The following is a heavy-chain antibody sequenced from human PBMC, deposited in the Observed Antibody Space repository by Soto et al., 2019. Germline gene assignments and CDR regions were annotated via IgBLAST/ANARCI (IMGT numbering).Heavy chain of an antibody. D-gene: IGHD4-4*01. CDR3: AHRGYGNYPRDNWFDP. CDR1: GFSLTTAGAG. J-gene: IGHJ5*02. Sequence: QITLKESGPTLVKPTQTLTLTCTFSGFSLTTAGAGVGWIRQPPGKALEWLALTYWNDDTRYNPSLKSRLTITKDTSKNQVVLTMTNMDPVDTATYYCAHRGYGNYPRDNWFDPWCQGSLVIVSS. CDR2: TYWNDDT. V-gene: IGHV2-5*01.